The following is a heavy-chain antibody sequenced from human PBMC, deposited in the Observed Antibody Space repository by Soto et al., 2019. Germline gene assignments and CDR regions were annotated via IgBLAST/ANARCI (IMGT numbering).Heavy chain of an antibody. CDR2: IYYSGST. CDR1: GGSISSSSYY. Sequence: PSETLSLTCTVSGGSISSSSYYWGWIRQPPGKGLEWIGSIYYSGSTYYNPSLKSRVTISVDTSKNQFSLKLSSVTAEDTAVYYCAKATRYSSSWYEPWGQGTLVTVSS. CDR3: AKATRYSSSWYEP. D-gene: IGHD6-13*01. V-gene: IGHV4-39*07. J-gene: IGHJ5*02.